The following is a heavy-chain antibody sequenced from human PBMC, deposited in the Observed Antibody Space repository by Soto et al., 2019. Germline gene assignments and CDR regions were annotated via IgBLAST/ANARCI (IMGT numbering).Heavy chain of an antibody. CDR1: GVSISSNHW. CDR3: ARGLDY. CDR2: IHHSGST. J-gene: IGHJ4*02. V-gene: IGHV4-4*02. Sequence: PSETLSLTCAVSGVSISSNHWWNWVRQPPGKGLEWIGEIHHSGSTNYNPSLKSRVTILVDKSKNQFSLKVSSVTAADTAVYYCARGLDYWGQGTLVTVSS.